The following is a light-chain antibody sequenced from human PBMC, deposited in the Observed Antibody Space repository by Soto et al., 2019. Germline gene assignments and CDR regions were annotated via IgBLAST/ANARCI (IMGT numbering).Light chain of an antibody. V-gene: IGLV2-14*01. J-gene: IGLJ1*01. CDR2: EFK. CDR3: SSYARNLAGGYV. CDR1: SSDVGAYNY. Sequence: QSALTQPASVSGSPGQSITISCTGTSSDVGAYNYVSWYQQYPGKAPKLMIYEFKNRPSGVSNRFSGSRYGSTASLTISGLQAEDEADYYCSSYARNLAGGYVFGTGTKLTVL.